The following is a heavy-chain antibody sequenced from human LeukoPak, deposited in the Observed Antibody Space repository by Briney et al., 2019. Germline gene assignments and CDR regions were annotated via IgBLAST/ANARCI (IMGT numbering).Heavy chain of an antibody. V-gene: IGHV3-23*01. D-gene: IGHD3-22*01. J-gene: IGHJ6*04. CDR1: GFTFSSYA. Sequence: GGSLRLSCAASGFTFSSYAMSWVRQAPGKGLEWVSAISGSGGSTYYADSVKGRFTISRDNSKNTLYLQINSLRAEDTAVYYCARRVYYYDSSGYVQDVWGKGTTVTVSS. CDR3: ARRVYYYDSSGYVQDV. CDR2: ISGSGGST.